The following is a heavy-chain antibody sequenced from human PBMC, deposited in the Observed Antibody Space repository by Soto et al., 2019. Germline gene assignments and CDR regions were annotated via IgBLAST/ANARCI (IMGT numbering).Heavy chain of an antibody. CDR1: GGSISSGGYY. J-gene: IGHJ5*02. CDR3: ARVLQTNAVNWFDP. CDR2: IYYSGST. D-gene: IGHD1-1*01. V-gene: IGHV4-31*03. Sequence: PSETLSLTCTVSGGSISSGGYYWSWIRQHPGKGLEWIGYIYYSGSTYYNPSLKSRVTISVDTSKNQFSLKLSSVTAADTAVYYCARVLQTNAVNWFDPWGQGTLVTVSS.